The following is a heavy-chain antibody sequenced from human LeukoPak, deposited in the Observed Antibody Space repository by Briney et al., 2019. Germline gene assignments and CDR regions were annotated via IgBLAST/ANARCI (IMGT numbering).Heavy chain of an antibody. CDR3: VRVGGNSDYFDY. V-gene: IGHV3-74*01. CDR1: GFTFSRYW. J-gene: IGHJ4*02. D-gene: IGHD4-23*01. Sequence: GGSLRLSCAASGFTFSRYWMHWVRQAPGKGLVWVSRINTDGRSTSYAASVKGRFAISRDNAKNTLSLQMNSLRAEDTAVYYCVRVGGNSDYFDYWGQGTLVTVSS. CDR2: INTDGRST.